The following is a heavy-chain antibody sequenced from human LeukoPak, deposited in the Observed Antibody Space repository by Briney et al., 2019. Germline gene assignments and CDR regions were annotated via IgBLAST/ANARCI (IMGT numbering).Heavy chain of an antibody. CDR2: ISGGGAGT. Sequence: GGSLRLSCAASGLIFSFYAMSWVRQAPGKGFEWVSSISGGGAGTYYADSVRGRFTISRDNSKNTLYLQMNSLRAEDTALYYCAKDFVRYNIQFDYWGQGALVTVSS. D-gene: IGHD1-1*01. V-gene: IGHV3-23*01. J-gene: IGHJ4*02. CDR1: GLIFSFYA. CDR3: AKDFVRYNIQFDY.